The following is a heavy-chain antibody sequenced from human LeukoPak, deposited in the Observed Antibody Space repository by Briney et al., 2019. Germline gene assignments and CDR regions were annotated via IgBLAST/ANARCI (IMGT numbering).Heavy chain of an antibody. Sequence: PSETLSLTCTVSGGSISSYYWSWIRQPPGKGLEWIGYIYYSGSTNYNPSLKSRVTISVDTSKNQFSLKLSSVTAADTAVYYCARVAYDILTGYHFDYWGQGTLVTASS. CDR2: IYYSGST. V-gene: IGHV4-59*01. CDR1: GGSISSYY. CDR3: ARVAYDILTGYHFDY. D-gene: IGHD3-9*01. J-gene: IGHJ4*02.